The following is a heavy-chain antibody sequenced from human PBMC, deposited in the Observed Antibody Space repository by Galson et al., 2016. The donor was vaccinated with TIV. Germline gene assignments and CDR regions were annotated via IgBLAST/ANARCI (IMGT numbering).Heavy chain of an antibody. CDR1: GFTFSDFA. CDR3: ARRGPLMKAAFDYLDS. Sequence: SLRLSCAGSGFTFSDFALHWVRQAPGKGLKWVAAISESGGARFCADSVKGRRTVSRDNSRNTLYLQMDSLKVEDTAVYYCARRGPLMKAAFDYLDSWGQGTLLTVSS. CDR2: ISESGGAR. J-gene: IGHJ4*02. V-gene: IGHV3-30*01.